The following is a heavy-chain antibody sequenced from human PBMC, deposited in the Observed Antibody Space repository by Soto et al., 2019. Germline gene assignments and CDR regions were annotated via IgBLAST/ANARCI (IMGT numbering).Heavy chain of an antibody. CDR2: IYYSGST. D-gene: IGHD3-22*01. CDR3: ARGRSITMIVVAIYYFDY. V-gene: IGHV4-59*12. J-gene: IGHJ4*02. CDR1: GGSISSYY. Sequence: SETLSLTCTVSGGSISSYYWSWIRQPPGKGLEWIGYIYYSGSTNYNPSLKSRVTISVDTSKNQFSLKLSSVTAADTAVYYCARGRSITMIVVAIYYFDYWGQGTLVTVSS.